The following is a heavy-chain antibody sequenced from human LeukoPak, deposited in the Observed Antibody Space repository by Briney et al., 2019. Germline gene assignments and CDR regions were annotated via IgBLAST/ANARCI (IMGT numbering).Heavy chain of an antibody. CDR3: ARASGGYGGMEDY. D-gene: IGHD4-23*01. V-gene: IGHV1-46*01. CDR2: INPSGGST. J-gene: IGHJ4*02. CDR1: GYTFTGYY. Sequence: ASVKVSCKASGYTFTGYYIHWVRQAPGQGLEWMGIINPSGGSTSYAQKFQGRVTMTRDTSTSTVYMELSSLRSEDTAVYYCARASGGYGGMEDYWGQGTLVTVSS.